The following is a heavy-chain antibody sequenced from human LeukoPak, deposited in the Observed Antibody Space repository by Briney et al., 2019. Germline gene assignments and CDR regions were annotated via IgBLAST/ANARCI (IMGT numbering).Heavy chain of an antibody. D-gene: IGHD4/OR15-4a*01. CDR1: GDSISSYY. CDR2: IYNSGST. CDR3: ARDRLSFDP. Sequence: SETLSLTCTVSGDSISSYYWSWIRQPPGKGLEWIGYIYNSGSTSYNPSLKSRVTVSVDTSRNQFSLKLSSVTAADTAVYYCARDRLSFDPWGQGTLVTVSS. V-gene: IGHV4-59*01. J-gene: IGHJ5*02.